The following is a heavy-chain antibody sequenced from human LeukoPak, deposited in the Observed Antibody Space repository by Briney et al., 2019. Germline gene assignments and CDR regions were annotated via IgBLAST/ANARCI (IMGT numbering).Heavy chain of an antibody. CDR3: AKDRQSRIPDAFDI. V-gene: IGHV3-23*01. Sequence: GGSLRLSCAASGFTFSSYAITWVRQAPGKGLEWVSAVSSNGAKTYYADSVKGRFTISRDNSKNTLYLQMNSLRAEDTAVYYCAKDRQSRIPDAFDIWGQGTMVTVSS. CDR2: VSSNGAKT. CDR1: GFTFSSYA. J-gene: IGHJ3*02. D-gene: IGHD6-19*01.